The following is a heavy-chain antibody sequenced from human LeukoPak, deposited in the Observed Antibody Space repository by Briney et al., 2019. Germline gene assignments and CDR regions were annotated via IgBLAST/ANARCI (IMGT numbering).Heavy chain of an antibody. J-gene: IGHJ3*02. CDR1: GFTFSSYE. CDR2: ISSSGSTI. Sequence: PGGSLRLSCAASGFTFSSYEMNWVRQAPGKGLEWVSYISSSGSTIYYADSVKGRFTISRDNTKNSLYLQMNSLRAEDTAVYYCARGENDAFTALDIWGQGTMVSVSS. D-gene: IGHD1-1*01. CDR3: ARGENDAFTALDI. V-gene: IGHV3-48*03.